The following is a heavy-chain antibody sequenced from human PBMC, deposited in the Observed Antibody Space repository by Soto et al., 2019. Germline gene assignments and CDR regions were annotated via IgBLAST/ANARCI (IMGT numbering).Heavy chain of an antibody. CDR1: GFSLATSGVS. Sequence: SGPTLVNPTQTLTLTCTLSGFSLATSGVSVGWIRQPPGKALEWLALIYWSDDKSYTPSLKSRLNITKDTSKKQVVLQMTKIVLEETGQYYSSYRLRYAAYWIDPWGQGTLVTVSS. V-gene: IGHV2-5*01. CDR3: SYRLRYAAYWIDP. D-gene: IGHD1-1*01. CDR2: IYWSDDK. J-gene: IGHJ5*02.